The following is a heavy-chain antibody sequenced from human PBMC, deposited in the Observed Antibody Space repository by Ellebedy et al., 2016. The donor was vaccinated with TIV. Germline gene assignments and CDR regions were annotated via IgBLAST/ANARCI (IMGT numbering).Heavy chain of an antibody. D-gene: IGHD3-16*01. J-gene: IGHJ4*02. V-gene: IGHV1-8*01. CDR2: MNPNSGYK. CDR1: GYFFTSHD. Sequence: ASVKVSCKASGYFFTSHDINWVRQAAGLGLEWMGWMNPNSGYKGYAEEFQGRVTMTRDNYKSTAYMEMSSLRSEDTAVYYCVRGMGAIDFWGQGTLVTVSS. CDR3: VRGMGAIDF.